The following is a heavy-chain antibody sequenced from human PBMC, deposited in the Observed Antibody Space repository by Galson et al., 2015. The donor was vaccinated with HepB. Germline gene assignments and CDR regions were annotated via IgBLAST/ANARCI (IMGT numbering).Heavy chain of an antibody. D-gene: IGHD3-9*01. CDR1: GDSVSSNSAA. J-gene: IGHJ6*03. CDR3: ARDNSNYDILTGYRYYYYYMDV. CDR2: TYYRSKWYN. Sequence: CAISGDSVSSNSAAWNWIRQSPSRGLEWLGRTYYRSKWYNDYAVSVKSRITINPDTSKNQFSLQLNSVTPEDTAVYYCARDNSNYDILTGYRYYYYYMDVWGKGTTVTVSS. V-gene: IGHV6-1*01.